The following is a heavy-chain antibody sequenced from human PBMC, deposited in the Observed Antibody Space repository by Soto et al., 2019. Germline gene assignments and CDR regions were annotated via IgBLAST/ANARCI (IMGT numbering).Heavy chain of an antibody. V-gene: IGHV1-18*01. CDR3: ARRVGRGGYDYVFTNWFDP. Sequence: QVQLVQSGAEVKKPGASVKVSCKASGYTFTSYGISWVRQAPGQGLEWMGWISAYNGNTNYAQKLQGRVTMTTDTSTSTAYMALRSLRSDDTAVYYCARRVGRGGYDYVFTNWFDPWGQGTLVTVSS. CDR2: ISAYNGNT. CDR1: GYTFTSYG. J-gene: IGHJ5*02. D-gene: IGHD5-12*01.